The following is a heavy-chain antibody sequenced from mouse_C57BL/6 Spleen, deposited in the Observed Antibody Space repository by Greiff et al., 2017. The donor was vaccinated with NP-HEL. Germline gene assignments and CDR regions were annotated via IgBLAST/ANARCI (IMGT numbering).Heavy chain of an antibody. Sequence: EVQLVESGGGLVKPGGSLKLSCAASGFTFSDYGMHWVRQAPEKGLEWVAYISSGSSTIYYAETVKGRFTISRDNAKNTLFLQMTSLRSEDTAMYYCARRPYDPYAMDYWGQGTSVTVSS. V-gene: IGHV5-17*01. D-gene: IGHD2-3*01. CDR2: ISSGSSTI. CDR1: GFTFSDYG. J-gene: IGHJ4*01. CDR3: ARRPYDPYAMDY.